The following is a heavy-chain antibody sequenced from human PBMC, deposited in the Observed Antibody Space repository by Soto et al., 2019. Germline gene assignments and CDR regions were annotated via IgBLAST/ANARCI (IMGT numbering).Heavy chain of an antibody. D-gene: IGHD3-10*01. CDR3: AATAYYYGSGSYGFDY. CDR2: IIPILGIA. CDR1: GGTFSSYT. V-gene: IGHV1-69*02. Sequence: QVQLVQSGAEVKKPGSSVKVSCKASGGTFSSYTISWVRQAPGQGLEWMGRIIPILGIANYAQKFQGRVTITXXKXTXXAHRELSSLRSEDTAVYYCAATAYYYGSGSYGFDYWGQGTLVTVSS. J-gene: IGHJ4*02.